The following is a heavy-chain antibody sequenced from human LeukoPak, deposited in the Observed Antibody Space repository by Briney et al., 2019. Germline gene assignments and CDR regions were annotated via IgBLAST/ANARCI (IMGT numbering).Heavy chain of an antibody. J-gene: IGHJ4*02. D-gene: IGHD3-22*01. CDR2: IYPGDSDT. V-gene: IGHV5-51*01. Sequence: GESLKISCKGSGYSFTSYWIGWVRQMPGKGLEWMGIIYPGDSDTRYSPSFQGQVTISADKSISTAYLQWSSLKASDTAMYYCARQREYYYDSSGYYYEVFDYWGQGTLVTVSS. CDR3: ARQREYYYDSSGYYYEVFDY. CDR1: GYSFTSYW.